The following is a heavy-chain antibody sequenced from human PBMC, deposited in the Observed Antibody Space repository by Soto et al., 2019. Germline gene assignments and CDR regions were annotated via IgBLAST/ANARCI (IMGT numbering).Heavy chain of an antibody. D-gene: IGHD6-13*01. CDR2: IDPSDSYT. CDR3: ARSRGISPAGIRWFDP. V-gene: IGHV5-10-1*01. CDR1: GYSFTSYW. Sequence: GESLKISCKGSGYSFTSYWISWVRQMPGKGLEWMGRIDPSDSYTNYSPSFQGHVTISADKSISTAYLQWSSLKASDTAMYYCARSRGISPAGIRWFDPWGQGTLVTVSS. J-gene: IGHJ5*02.